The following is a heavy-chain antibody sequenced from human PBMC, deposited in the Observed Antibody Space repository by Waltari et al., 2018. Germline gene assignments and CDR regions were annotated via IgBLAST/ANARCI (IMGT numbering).Heavy chain of an antibody. CDR3: ARVPYNDFWTGYFFFDL. Sequence: EVQLVESGGGSVESGGSLRLSCEGAGFSFSNYAMSWVRQAPGEERDWVSSITGEGNNTYGADSVRVRFTISRDNSKHTLSLQMNSLRAEDTTTYYCARVPYNDFWTGYFFFDLCGQGTLVSVS. CDR2: ITGEGNNT. J-gene: IGHJ4*02. D-gene: IGHD3-3*01. V-gene: IGHV3-23*04. CDR1: GFSFSNYA.